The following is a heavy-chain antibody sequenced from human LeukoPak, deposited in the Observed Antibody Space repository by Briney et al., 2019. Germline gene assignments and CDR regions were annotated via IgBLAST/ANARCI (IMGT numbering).Heavy chain of an antibody. CDR2: IYWDDDK. CDR3: AHLVPAAHHFDY. CDR1: GFSLSTSGVG. D-gene: IGHD2-2*01. J-gene: IGHJ4*02. Sequence: SGPTLVNPTQTLTLTCTFSGFSLSTSGVGVGWIRQPPGKALEWLALIYWDDDKRYIPSLKGRLTITKDTSKNQVVLTMSNMDPVDTATYYCAHLVPAAHHFDYWGQGTLVTVSS. V-gene: IGHV2-5*02.